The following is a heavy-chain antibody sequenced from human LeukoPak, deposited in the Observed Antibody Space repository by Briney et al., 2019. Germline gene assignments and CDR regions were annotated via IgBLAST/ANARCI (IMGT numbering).Heavy chain of an antibody. CDR1: GGSISTYY. Sequence: SETLSLTCTVSGGSISTYYWSWIRQPPGKRLEWIGYIYYSGNTNYNPSLKSRVTISMDTSKNQFSLKLSSVAAADTAVYYCARDRGSSGNNYYFDYWGQGTLVTVSS. J-gene: IGHJ4*02. CDR2: IYYSGNT. CDR3: ARDRGSSGNNYYFDY. D-gene: IGHD6-19*01. V-gene: IGHV4-59*01.